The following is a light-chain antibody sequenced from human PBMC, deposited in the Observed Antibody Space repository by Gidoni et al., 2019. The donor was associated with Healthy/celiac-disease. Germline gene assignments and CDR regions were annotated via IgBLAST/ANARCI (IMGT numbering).Light chain of an antibody. V-gene: IGKV3-15*01. J-gene: IGKJ2*01. CDR3: QQYNNWPNMYT. Sequence: IVMTQSPATLSVSPGERATLSCRASQSVSSNLAWYQQKPGQAPRLLIDGASTRATGIPARFSGSGSGTEFTFTISSLQSEDVAVYYCQQYNNWPNMYTFGQGTKLEIK. CDR1: QSVSSN. CDR2: GAS.